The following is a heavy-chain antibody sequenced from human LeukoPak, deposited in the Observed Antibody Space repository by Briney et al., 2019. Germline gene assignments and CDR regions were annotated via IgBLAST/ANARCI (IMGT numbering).Heavy chain of an antibody. J-gene: IGHJ4*02. V-gene: IGHV1-2*02. CDR2: INPNSGGT. D-gene: IGHD6-19*01. CDR3: ARAVLRQISGSLVY. CDR1: GYTFTGYY. Sequence: ASVKVSCKASGYTFTGYYMHWVRQAPGQGLEWMGWINPNSGGTNYAQKFQGRVTMTGDTFISTAYMELSRLRSDDTAVYYCARAVLRQISGSLVYWGQGTLVTVSS.